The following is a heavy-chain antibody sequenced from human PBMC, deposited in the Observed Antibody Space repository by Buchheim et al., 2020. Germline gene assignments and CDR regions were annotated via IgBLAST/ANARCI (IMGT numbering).Heavy chain of an antibody. CDR1: GFTFSSYW. CDR3: AREGVAHIVVVNPLDY. CDR2: INIDGSST. D-gene: IGHD3-22*01. Sequence: EVQLVESGGGLVQPGGSLRLSCAASGFTFSSYWMHWVRQAPGKGLVWFSRINIDGSSTSYPDSGKGRFTISRDNAKNTLYLQMNSLRAEDTAVYYCAREGVAHIVVVNPLDYWGQGTL. J-gene: IGHJ4*02. V-gene: IGHV3-74*01.